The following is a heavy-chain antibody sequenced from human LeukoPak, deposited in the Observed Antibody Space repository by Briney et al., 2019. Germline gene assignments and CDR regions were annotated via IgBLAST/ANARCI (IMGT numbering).Heavy chain of an antibody. J-gene: IGHJ4*02. Sequence: GALRLSCAASGFTFSSYAMSWVRQAPGKGLEWVSAISSNGGSTFYANSVRGRFTISRDNSKNTVYLQMGSLRAEDMAVYYCARDGAYGDYDYWGQGTLVTVSS. V-gene: IGHV3-64*01. CDR2: ISSNGGST. CDR1: GFTFSSYA. D-gene: IGHD4-17*01. CDR3: ARDGAYGDYDY.